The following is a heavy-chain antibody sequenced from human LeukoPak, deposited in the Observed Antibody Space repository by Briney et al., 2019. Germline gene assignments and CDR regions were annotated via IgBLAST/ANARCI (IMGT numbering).Heavy chain of an antibody. CDR3: AKSHCATVTCSYDD. Sequence: GGSLRLSCAASGFTFSGYDMHWVRQAPGKGLEWVAFIRYDGSNKYYADSVEGRFTISRDNSKNTLYLQMNSLRAEDTAVYYCAKSHCATVTCSYDDWGQGTLVTVSA. D-gene: IGHD2-15*01. CDR2: IRYDGSNK. J-gene: IGHJ4*02. CDR1: GFTFSGYD. V-gene: IGHV3-30*02.